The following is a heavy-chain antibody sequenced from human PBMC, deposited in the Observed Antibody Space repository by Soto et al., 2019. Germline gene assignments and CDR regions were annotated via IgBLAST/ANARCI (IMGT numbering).Heavy chain of an antibody. D-gene: IGHD6-19*01. Sequence: QVQLVQSGAEVKKPGASVKVSCKPSGYTFTSYYIHWVRQAPGQGLEWMGIINPSGGSTSYAQKFQGRVTMTRDTSTSTVYMEVSSLRSEDTAVYYCARDCSSGWYYFDYWGQGTLVTVSS. J-gene: IGHJ4*02. CDR1: GYTFTSYY. V-gene: IGHV1-46*01. CDR3: ARDCSSGWYYFDY. CDR2: INPSGGST.